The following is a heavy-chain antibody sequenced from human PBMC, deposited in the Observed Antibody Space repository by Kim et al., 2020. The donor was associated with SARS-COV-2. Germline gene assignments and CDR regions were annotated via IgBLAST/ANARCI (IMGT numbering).Heavy chain of an antibody. D-gene: IGHD5-18*01. J-gene: IGHJ4*02. CDR3: ARGITPRIQLDY. V-gene: IGHV1-69*13. Sequence: SVKVSCKASGGTFSSYAISWVRQTPGQGLEWMGGIIPIFGTANYAQKFQGRVTITADESTSTAYMELSSLRSEDTAVYYCARGITPRIQLDYWGQGTLVTVSS. CDR2: IIPIFGTA. CDR1: GGTFSSYA.